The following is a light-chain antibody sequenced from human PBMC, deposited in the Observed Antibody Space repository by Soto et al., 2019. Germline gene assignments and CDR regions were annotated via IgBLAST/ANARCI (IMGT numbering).Light chain of an antibody. J-gene: IGKJ1*01. CDR2: GAS. CDR1: QSVSSN. Sequence: ILMTQSPGTMSSSPGERATLSCRASQSVSSNYLAWHQQKRGQAPRLLIYGASSRATGVPDRFSGSGSGTDFTLTINSLQSEDFAVYYCQQYNNWPRTFGQGTKVDIK. CDR3: QQYNNWPRT. V-gene: IGKV3D-15*01.